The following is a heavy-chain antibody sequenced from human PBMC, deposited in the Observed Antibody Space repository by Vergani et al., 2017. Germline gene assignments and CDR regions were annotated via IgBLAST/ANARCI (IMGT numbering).Heavy chain of an antibody. CDR1: GGSISSGSYY. Sequence: QVQLQESGPGLVKPSQTLSLTCTVSGGSISSGSYYWSWIRQPAGKGLEWIGCIYTSGSTNYNPSLKSRVTMSVDTSKNQFSLKLSSVTAADTAVYYCARVPRVPAAFYFDYWGQGTLVTVSS. V-gene: IGHV4-61*02. CDR2: IYTSGST. D-gene: IGHD2-2*01. CDR3: ARVPRVPAAFYFDY. J-gene: IGHJ4*02.